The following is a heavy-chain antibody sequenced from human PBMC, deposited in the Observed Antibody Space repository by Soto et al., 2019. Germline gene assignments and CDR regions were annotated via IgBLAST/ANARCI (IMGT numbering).Heavy chain of an antibody. CDR3: AKDSRVEWELLHGLFDY. CDR1: GFTFGSYG. CDR2: ISYDGSNK. V-gene: IGHV3-30*18. D-gene: IGHD1-26*01. Sequence: GGSLILSCAASGFTFGSYGVHWVRQAPGKGLEWVAVISYDGSNKYYADSVKGRFTISRDNSKNTLYLQMNSLRAEDTAVYYCAKDSRVEWELLHGLFDYWGQGTLVTVSS. J-gene: IGHJ4*02.